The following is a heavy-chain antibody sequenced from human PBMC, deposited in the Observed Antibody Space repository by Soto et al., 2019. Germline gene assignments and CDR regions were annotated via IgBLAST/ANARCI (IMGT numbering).Heavy chain of an antibody. Sequence: SGPTLVNPTQTLTLTCTFSGFSLSTSGVGVGWIRQPPGKALEWLALIYWDDDKRYSPSLKSRLTITKDTSKNQVVLTMTNMDPVDTATYYCAHTVREVDFWSGYYPSAFDYWGQGTLVTVSS. J-gene: IGHJ4*02. CDR3: AHTVREVDFWSGYYPSAFDY. V-gene: IGHV2-5*02. D-gene: IGHD3-3*01. CDR1: GFSLSTSGVG. CDR2: IYWDDDK.